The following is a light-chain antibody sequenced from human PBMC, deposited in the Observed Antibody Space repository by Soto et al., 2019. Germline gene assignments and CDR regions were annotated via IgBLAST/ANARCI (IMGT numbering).Light chain of an antibody. CDR3: SSYGGSNNLV. CDR1: SSDVGDYNY. CDR2: EVS. Sequence: QSVLTQPPSASGSPGQSVTISCTGTSSDVGDYNYVSWYQQHPGKAPKVMIYEVSKRPSGVPDRFSGSKSGNTASLTVSGLQAEDEADYYCSSYGGSNNLVFGGGTQLTVL. J-gene: IGLJ2*01. V-gene: IGLV2-8*01.